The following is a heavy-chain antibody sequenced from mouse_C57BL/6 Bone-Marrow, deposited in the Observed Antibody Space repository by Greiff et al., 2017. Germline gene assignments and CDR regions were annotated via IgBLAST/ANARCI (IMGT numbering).Heavy chain of an antibody. V-gene: IGHV1-81*01. CDR3: ARGMIGGGYYAMDY. J-gene: IGHJ4*01. CDR2: IYPRSGNT. Sequence: QVQLKESGAELARPGASVKLSCKASGYTFTSYGISWVKQRPGQGLEWIGEIYPRSGNTYYNEKFKGKATLTADKSSSTAYVELRSLTSEDSAVYFCARGMIGGGYYAMDYWGQGTSVTVSS. D-gene: IGHD2-14*01. CDR1: GYTFTSYG.